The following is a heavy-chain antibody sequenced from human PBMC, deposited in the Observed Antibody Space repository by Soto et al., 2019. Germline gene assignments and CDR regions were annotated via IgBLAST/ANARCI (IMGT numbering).Heavy chain of an antibody. V-gene: IGHV4-59*01. CDR3: ARENYGYFDY. Sequence: SETLSLTCTVSGGSISSYYLSWIRQPPGKGLEWIGYIYYSGSTNYNPSLKSRVTISVDTSKNQFSLKLSSVTAADTAVYYCARENYGYFDYWGQGTLVTVSS. CDR1: GGSISSYY. J-gene: IGHJ4*02. D-gene: IGHD4-17*01. CDR2: IYYSGST.